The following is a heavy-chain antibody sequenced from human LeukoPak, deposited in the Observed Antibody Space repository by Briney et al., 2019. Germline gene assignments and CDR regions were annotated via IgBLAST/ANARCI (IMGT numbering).Heavy chain of an antibody. V-gene: IGHV4-34*01. Sequence: SETLSLTCAVYGGSFSGYYWSWIRQPPGKGLEWIGVINRSGSTNYNPSLKSRVTISVDTSKNQFSLKLSSVTAADTAVYYCATQYYDCVWGSYRHLDYWGQGTLVTVSS. CDR3: ATQYYDCVWGSYRHLDY. D-gene: IGHD3-16*02. CDR2: INRSGST. J-gene: IGHJ4*02. CDR1: GGSFSGYY.